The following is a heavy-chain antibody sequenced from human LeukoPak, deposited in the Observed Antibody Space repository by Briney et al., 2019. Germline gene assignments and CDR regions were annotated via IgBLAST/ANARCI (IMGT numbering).Heavy chain of an antibody. V-gene: IGHV3-30-3*01. J-gene: IGHJ5*02. D-gene: IGHD5-18*01. Sequence: GGSLRLSCAASGFTFSSYWMNWARQAPGKGLEWVAVISYDGSNKYYADSVKGRFTISRDNSKNTLYLQMNSLRAEDTAVYYCARARLGLWPSGWFDPWGQGTLVTVSS. CDR3: ARARLGLWPSGWFDP. CDR2: ISYDGSNK. CDR1: GFTFSSYW.